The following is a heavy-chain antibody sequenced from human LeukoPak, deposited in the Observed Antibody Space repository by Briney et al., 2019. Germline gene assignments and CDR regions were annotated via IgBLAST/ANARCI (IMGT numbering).Heavy chain of an antibody. CDR1: GGSFSGYY. Sequence: PSETLSLTCTGYGGSFSGYYWSWIRQSPGKGLEWIGEINHTGDTNYNPSLKSRVSISVDTSKNQFSLKLNSVTAADAAVYYCAKAAFYYDSGGHWGQGTLVTVSS. D-gene: IGHD3-22*01. CDR3: AKAAFYYDSGGH. V-gene: IGHV4-34*01. J-gene: IGHJ1*01. CDR2: INHTGDT.